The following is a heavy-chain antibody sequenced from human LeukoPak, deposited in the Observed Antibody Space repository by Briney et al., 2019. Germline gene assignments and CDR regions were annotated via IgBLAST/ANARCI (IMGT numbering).Heavy chain of an antibody. CDR3: ARGDGAAGRVFDY. V-gene: IGHV1-46*01. J-gene: IGHJ4*02. CDR1: GYTFTSHY. CDR2: INPSGGST. Sequence: RASVKVSCKASGYTFTSHYIHWVRQAPGQGLEWMGIINPSGGSTNYAQKFQGRVTMTGDTSTSTVYMELSSLRSEDTAVYYCARGDGAAGRVFDYWGQGTLVNVPS. D-gene: IGHD6-13*01.